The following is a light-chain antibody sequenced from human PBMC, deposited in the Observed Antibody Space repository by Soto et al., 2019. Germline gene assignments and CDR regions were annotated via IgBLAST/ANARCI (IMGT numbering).Light chain of an antibody. CDR3: AAWDDSLGVV. Sequence: QSVLTQAPSASGTPGQRVTISCSGSSSNIGSNYVYWYQQLPGTAPKLPIYRNNQRPSAVSDRVSGSKSGTSASLAISGLRSEGEADYYCAAWDDSLGVVFGGGTKVTVL. V-gene: IGLV1-47*01. J-gene: IGLJ2*01. CDR2: RNN. CDR1: SSNIGSNY.